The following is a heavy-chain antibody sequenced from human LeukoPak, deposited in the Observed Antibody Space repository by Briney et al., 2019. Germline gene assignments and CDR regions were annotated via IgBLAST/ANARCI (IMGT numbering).Heavy chain of an antibody. CDR3: ARYPSVAATGWGRWFDH. CDR1: GFTFSSFN. J-gene: IGHJ5*02. V-gene: IGHV3-48*02. D-gene: IGHD6-13*01. CDR2: ISSSSSTI. Sequence: GGSLRLSCAASGFTFSSFNMNWFRHTPGKGLEWISYISSSSSTIYYADSVKGRFTISRDNAKSSLYLQMNSLRDEDTAVYYCARYPSVAATGWGRWFDHWGQGTLVTVSS.